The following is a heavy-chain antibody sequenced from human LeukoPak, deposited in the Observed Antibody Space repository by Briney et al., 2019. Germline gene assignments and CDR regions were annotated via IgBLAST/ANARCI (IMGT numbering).Heavy chain of an antibody. J-gene: IGHJ3*02. V-gene: IGHV1-46*01. CDR1: GYTFTSYY. D-gene: IGHD3-10*01. CDR3: ARDYMDDAFDI. CDR2: INPSGGST. Sequence: ASVKVSCKASGYTFTSYYMHWVRQAPGQGLEWMGIINPSGGSTSYAQKFQGRVTMTRDMSTSTAYMELSSLRSEDTAVYYCARDYMDDAFDIWGQGTMVTVSS.